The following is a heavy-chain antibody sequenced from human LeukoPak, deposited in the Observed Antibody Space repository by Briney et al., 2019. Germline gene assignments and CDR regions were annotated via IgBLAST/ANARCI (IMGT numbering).Heavy chain of an antibody. CDR3: AKDRRHGSGSFYMGIVDY. Sequence: GGSLRLSCAASGFTFSSYEMNWVRQAPGKGLEWVSYISSSGSTIYYADSVKGRFTISRDNAKNSLYLQMNSLKREDTAFYYCAKDRRHGSGSFYMGIVDYWGHGTLVTVSS. D-gene: IGHD3-10*01. CDR1: GFTFSSYE. J-gene: IGHJ4*01. CDR2: ISSSGSTI. V-gene: IGHV3-48*03.